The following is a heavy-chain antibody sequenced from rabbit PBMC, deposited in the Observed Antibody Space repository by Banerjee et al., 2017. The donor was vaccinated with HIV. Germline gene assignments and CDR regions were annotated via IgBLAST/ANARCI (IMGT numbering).Heavy chain of an antibody. CDR1: GFDFSSYG. Sequence: QELVVEAGGGLIQPGGSLKLSCKASGFDFSSYGVSWVRQAPGKGLEWIGYFNPVFGNTYYASWANGRFTISRHNAQNTLYLQLSRLTAADTTTYCCVSGDDDCHPYFNLWGQGTLVTVS. CDR2: FNPVFGNT. CDR3: VSGDDDCHPYFNL. V-gene: IGHV1S47*01. J-gene: IGHJ4*01. D-gene: IGHD2-1*01.